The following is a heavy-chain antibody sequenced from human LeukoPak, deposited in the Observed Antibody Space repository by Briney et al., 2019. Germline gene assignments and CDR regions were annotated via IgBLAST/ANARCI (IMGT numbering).Heavy chain of an antibody. Sequence: ASVKVSCKASGYTFTSYGISWVRQAPGQGLEWMVWISAYNGNTNYAQKLQGRVTMTTDTSTSTAYMELRSLRSDDTAVYYCARYSGSPAYYYYGMDVWGQGTTVTVSS. CDR1: GYTFTSYG. CDR2: ISAYNGNT. V-gene: IGHV1-18*01. J-gene: IGHJ6*02. CDR3: ARYSGSPAYYYYGMDV. D-gene: IGHD1-26*01.